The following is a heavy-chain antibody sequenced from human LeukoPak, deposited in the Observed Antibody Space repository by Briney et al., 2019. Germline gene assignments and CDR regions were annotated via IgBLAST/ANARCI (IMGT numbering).Heavy chain of an antibody. CDR1: GGSFSGYY. D-gene: IGHD3-10*01. Sequence: KASETLSLTCAVYGGSFSGYYWSWIRQPPGKGLEWIGSIYYSGSTYYNPSLKSRVTISVDTSKNQFSLKLSSVTAADTAVYYCARAKYYYGSGSPTYFDYWGQGTLVTVSS. J-gene: IGHJ4*02. V-gene: IGHV4-34*01. CDR2: IYYSGST. CDR3: ARAKYYYGSGSPTYFDY.